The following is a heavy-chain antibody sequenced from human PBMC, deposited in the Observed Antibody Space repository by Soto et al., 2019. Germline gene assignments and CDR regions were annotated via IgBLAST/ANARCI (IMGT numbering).Heavy chain of an antibody. CDR2: ISGSGGST. V-gene: IGHV3-23*01. CDR3: AKEWSYSSGWSHVDY. CDR1: GFTFSSYA. Sequence: EVQLLESGGGLVQPGGSLRLSCAASGFTFSSYAMSWVRQAPGKGLEWVSAISGSGGSTYYADSVKGRFTISRDNSKNTLYRQMNGLRAEDTAVYYCAKEWSYSSGWSHVDYWGQGTLVTVSS. J-gene: IGHJ4*02. D-gene: IGHD6-19*01.